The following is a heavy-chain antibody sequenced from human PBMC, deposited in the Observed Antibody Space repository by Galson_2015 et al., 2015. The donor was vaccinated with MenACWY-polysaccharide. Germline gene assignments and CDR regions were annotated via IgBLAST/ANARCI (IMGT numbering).Heavy chain of an antibody. Sequence: PALVNPTEALTLTCTFSGFSLSTTDVGVVCVRHSPGKALEWLAVVYRDDDKRYSPSLKTRLTITKDTSRSQVVLTMTNMDPVDTGTYYCAHSRYSTNGVYYRGIADYWGQGNLVTVSS. CDR1: GFSLSTTDVG. D-gene: IGHD2-8*01. J-gene: IGHJ4*02. CDR2: VYRDDDK. V-gene: IGHV2-5*02. CDR3: AHSRYSTNGVYYRGIADY.